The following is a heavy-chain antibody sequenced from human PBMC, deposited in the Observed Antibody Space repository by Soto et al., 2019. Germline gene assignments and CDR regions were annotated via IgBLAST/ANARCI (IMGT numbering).Heavy chain of an antibody. J-gene: IGHJ6*02. Sequence: GGFLRLSCAASGFTFSNAWRNWVRQAPGKGLEWVGRIKSKTDGGTTDYAAPVKGRFTISRDDSKNTLYLQMNSLKTEDTAVYYCTTRGFCSGGSCYSYYYYGMDVWGQGTTVTVSS. CDR2: IKSKTDGGTT. CDR3: TTRGFCSGGSCYSYYYYGMDV. D-gene: IGHD2-15*01. V-gene: IGHV3-15*07. CDR1: GFTFSNAW.